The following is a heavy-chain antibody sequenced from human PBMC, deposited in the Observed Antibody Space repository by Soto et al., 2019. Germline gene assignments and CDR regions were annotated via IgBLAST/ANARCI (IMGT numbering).Heavy chain of an antibody. CDR3: AKGRPSGSRPYSDGMDV. V-gene: IGHV3-30*18. CDR1: GFTFSSYG. Sequence: QVQLVESGGGVVQPGRSLRLSCAASGFTFSSYGMHWVRQAPGKGLEWVAVISYDGSNKYYADSVKGRFTISRDNSKNTLYLQMNSLRAEDTAVYYCAKGRPSGSRPYSDGMDVWGQGTTVTVSS. D-gene: IGHD1-26*01. CDR2: ISYDGSNK. J-gene: IGHJ6*01.